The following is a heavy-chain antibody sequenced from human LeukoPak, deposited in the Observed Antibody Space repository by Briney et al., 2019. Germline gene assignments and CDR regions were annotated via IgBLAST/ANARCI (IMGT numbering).Heavy chain of an antibody. Sequence: SETLSLTCTVSSGSIGSRSNYWGWIRQAPGKGLEWIGNVYYSGSTFYNPSLKSRVTISVDTSKNQFSLKLRSVTAADTAVYYCARLLWFGESPLFDYWGQGTLVTVSS. V-gene: IGHV4-39*01. CDR1: SGSIGSRSNY. CDR2: VYYSGST. D-gene: IGHD3-10*01. J-gene: IGHJ4*02. CDR3: ARLLWFGESPLFDY.